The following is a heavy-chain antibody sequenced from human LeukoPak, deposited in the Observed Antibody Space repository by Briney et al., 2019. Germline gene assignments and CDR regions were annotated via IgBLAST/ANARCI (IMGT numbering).Heavy chain of an antibody. CDR3: ARHLSGYSYGYYYYGMDV. V-gene: IGHV4-59*08. Sequence: SETLSLTCTVSGGSISSYYWSWIRQPPGKGLEWIGSIYYSGSTNYNPSLKSRVTISVDTSKNQCSLKLSSVTAADTAVYYCARHLSGYSYGYYYYGMDVWGQGTTVTVSS. D-gene: IGHD5-18*01. CDR2: IYYSGST. CDR1: GGSISSYY. J-gene: IGHJ6*02.